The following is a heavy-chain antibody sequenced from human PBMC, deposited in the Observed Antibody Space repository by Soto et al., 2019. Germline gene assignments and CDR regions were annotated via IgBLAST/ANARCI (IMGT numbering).Heavy chain of an antibody. CDR2: IYYSGST. J-gene: IGHJ3*02. CDR3: ARDGGTYYYDSSGPTYAFDI. Sequence: SETLSLTCTVSGGSISSGDYYWSWTRQPPGKGLEWIGYIYYSGSTYYNPSLKSRVTISVDTSKNQFSLKLSSVTAADTAVYYCARDGGTYYYDSSGPTYAFDIWGQGTMVTVSS. V-gene: IGHV4-30-4*01. D-gene: IGHD3-22*01. CDR1: GGSISSGDYY.